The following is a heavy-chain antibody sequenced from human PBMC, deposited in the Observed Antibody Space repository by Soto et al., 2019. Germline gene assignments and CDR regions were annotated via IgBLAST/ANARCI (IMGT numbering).Heavy chain of an antibody. CDR2: IYPGDSDT. J-gene: IGHJ6*02. CDR1: GYSFTSYW. Sequence: RGESLKISCKGSGYSFTSYWIGWVRQMPGKGLEWMGIIYPGDSDTRYSPSFQGQVTILADKSISTAYLQWSSLKASDTAMYYCARRAAAHHYYYGMDVWGQGTTVTVSS. V-gene: IGHV5-51*01. CDR3: ARRAAAHHYYYGMDV. D-gene: IGHD6-6*01.